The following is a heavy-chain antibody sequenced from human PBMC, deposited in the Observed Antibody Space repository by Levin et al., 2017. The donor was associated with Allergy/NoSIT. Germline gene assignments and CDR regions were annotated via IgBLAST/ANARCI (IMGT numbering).Heavy chain of an antibody. CDR2: IKSKTDGGTT. J-gene: IGHJ4*02. V-gene: IGHV3-15*01. D-gene: IGHD3-22*01. CDR1: GFTFSNAW. Sequence: GGSLRLSCAASGFTFSNAWMSWVRQAPGKGLEWVGRIKSKTDGGTTDYAAPVKGRFTISRDDSKNTLYLQMNSLKTEDTAVYYCTTAPEGDYYDSSGYYFGGYWGQGTLVTVSS. CDR3: TTAPEGDYYDSSGYYFGGY.